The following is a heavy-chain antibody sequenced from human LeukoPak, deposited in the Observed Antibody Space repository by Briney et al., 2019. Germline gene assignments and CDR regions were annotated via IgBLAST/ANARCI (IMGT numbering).Heavy chain of an antibody. Sequence: ASVKVSCKVSGYTFTNYAMNWVRQAPGQGLEWMGWINTNTGNPTYAQGFTGRFVFSLDTSVSTAYLQISSLKAGDTAVYYCARSGGSGSYYARYYYYYMDVWGKGTTVTVSS. V-gene: IGHV7-4-1*02. J-gene: IGHJ6*03. CDR1: GYTFTNYA. CDR2: INTNTGNP. CDR3: ARSGGSGSYYARYYYYYMDV. D-gene: IGHD3-10*01.